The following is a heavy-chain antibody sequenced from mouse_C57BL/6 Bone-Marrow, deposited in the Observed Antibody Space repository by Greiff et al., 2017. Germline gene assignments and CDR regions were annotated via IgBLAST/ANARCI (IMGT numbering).Heavy chain of an antibody. CDR2: IYPGSGST. J-gene: IGHJ1*03. D-gene: IGHD4-1*01. Sequence: VQLQQPGAELVKPGASVKMSCKASGYTFTSYWITWVKQRPGQGLEWIGDIYPGSGSTNYHEKFKSKATLTVDTSSSTAYMQLSSLTSEDSAVYYCARVTGTYWYFDVWGTGTTVTVSS. V-gene: IGHV1-55*01. CDR1: GYTFTSYW. CDR3: ARVTGTYWYFDV.